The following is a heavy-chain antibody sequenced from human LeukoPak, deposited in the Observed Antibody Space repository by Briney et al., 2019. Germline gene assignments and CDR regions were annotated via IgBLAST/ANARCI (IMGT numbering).Heavy chain of an antibody. CDR3: AKGGKWDVTPFDY. CDR2: ISGGGST. Sequence: GGSLRLSCAASGFTFTSYSMNWVHQAPGKGLEWVSTISGGGSTYYADSVKGRFTISRDNSKNTLYLQVNSLRAEDTAVYYCAKGGKWDVTPFDYWGQGTLVTVSS. D-gene: IGHD1-26*01. V-gene: IGHV3-23*01. CDR1: GFTFTSYS. J-gene: IGHJ4*02.